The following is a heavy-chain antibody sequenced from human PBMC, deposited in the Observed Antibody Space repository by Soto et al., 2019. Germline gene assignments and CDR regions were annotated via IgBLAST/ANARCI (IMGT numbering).Heavy chain of an antibody. CDR3: ARTAPSSYYYYYMDV. V-gene: IGHV4-31*03. CDR1: GGSISSGVYY. CDR2: IYYSGST. J-gene: IGHJ6*03. Sequence: SETLSLTCTVSGGSISSGVYYWSWIRQHPGKGLEWIGYIYYSGSTYYNPSLKSRVTISVDTSKNQFSLKLSSVTAADTAVYYCARTAPSSYYYYYMDVWGKGTTVTVSS. D-gene: IGHD2-21*02.